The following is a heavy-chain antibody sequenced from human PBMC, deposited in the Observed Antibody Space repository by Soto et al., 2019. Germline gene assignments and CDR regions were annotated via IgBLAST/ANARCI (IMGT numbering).Heavy chain of an antibody. D-gene: IGHD1-20*01. Sequence: WWSLRLSCSASVFTFSSYAMSWFRQAPGKGLEWVSAISGSGGSTYYADSVKGRFTISRDNSKNTLYLQMNSLRAEDTAVYYCAKDGRGDNWNNYFDYWGQGTLVTVSS. CDR2: ISGSGGST. CDR3: AKDGRGDNWNNYFDY. V-gene: IGHV3-23*01. CDR1: VFTFSSYA. J-gene: IGHJ4*02.